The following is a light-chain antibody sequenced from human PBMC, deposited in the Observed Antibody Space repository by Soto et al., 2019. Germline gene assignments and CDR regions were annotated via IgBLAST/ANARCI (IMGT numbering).Light chain of an antibody. CDR3: QQSSNWPPLT. CDR1: QKISSY. CDR2: DAS. J-gene: IGKJ4*01. V-gene: IGKV3-11*01. Sequence: EIVLTQSPGTLSLSPGERATLSCRASQKISSYLAWYQQKPGQAPRLLIYDASNRATGIPARFGGSGSGTDFTLTISSLEPEAFAVYYCQQSSNWPPLTFGGGTQVEIK.